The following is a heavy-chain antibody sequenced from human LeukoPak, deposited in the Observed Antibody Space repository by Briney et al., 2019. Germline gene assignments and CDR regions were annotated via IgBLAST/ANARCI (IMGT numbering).Heavy chain of an antibody. D-gene: IGHD4-11*01. CDR2: ISGSGGSP. CDR3: AKGPGPSTDYYMDV. J-gene: IGHJ6*03. CDR1: GFTFRSYA. V-gene: IGHV3-23*01. Sequence: GGSLRLSCATSGFTFRSYAMTWVRQAPGKGLEWVSGISGSGGSPDYAVSLKGRFTISRDSSNSTLYLQMNSLRAEDTAVYYCAKGPGPSTDYYMDVWGRGTTVTVSS.